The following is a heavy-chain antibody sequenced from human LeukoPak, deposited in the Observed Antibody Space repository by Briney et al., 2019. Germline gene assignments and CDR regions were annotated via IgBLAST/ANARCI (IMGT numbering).Heavy chain of an antibody. V-gene: IGHV4-4*09. D-gene: IGHD5-24*01. CDR1: GGSISSYY. J-gene: IGHJ4*02. CDR3: ARHEGPDEMGFDY. CDR2: INTSGST. Sequence: SETLSLTCTVSGGSISSYYWSWIRQPPGKGLEWIGYINTSGSTNYNPSLKSRVTISVDTPKNQFSPKLSSVTAADTAVYYCARHEGPDEMGFDYWGQGTLVTVSS.